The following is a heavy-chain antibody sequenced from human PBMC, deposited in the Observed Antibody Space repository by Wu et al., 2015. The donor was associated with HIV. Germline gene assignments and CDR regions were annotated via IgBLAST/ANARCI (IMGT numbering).Heavy chain of an antibody. V-gene: IGHV4-59*01. CDR2: IYYSGST. CDR1: GGSISSYY. CDR3: ARAQARGYSYGYSDY. Sequence: QVQLQESGPGLVKPSETLSLTCTVSGGSISSYYWSWIRQPPGKGLEWIGYIYYSGSTNYNLSLKSRVTISVDTSKNQFSLKLSSVTAADTAVYYCARAQARGYSYGYSDYWGQGTLVTVSS. J-gene: IGHJ4*02. D-gene: IGHD5-18*01.